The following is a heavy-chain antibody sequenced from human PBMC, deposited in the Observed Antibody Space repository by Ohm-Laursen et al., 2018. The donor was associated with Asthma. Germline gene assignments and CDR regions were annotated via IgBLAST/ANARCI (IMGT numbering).Heavy chain of an antibody. D-gene: IGHD3-16*01. Sequence: GSLRLSCTAPGLPFSNFWMSWVRQAPGKGLGWVANIYPDGGEKYYVDSVDGRFTISRDNAKNSLYLQMNSLRAEDTAVYYCATNLPYEAENYWGQGTLVTVSS. J-gene: IGHJ4*02. CDR3: ATNLPYEAENY. CDR2: IYPDGGEK. V-gene: IGHV3-7*05. CDR1: GLPFSNFW.